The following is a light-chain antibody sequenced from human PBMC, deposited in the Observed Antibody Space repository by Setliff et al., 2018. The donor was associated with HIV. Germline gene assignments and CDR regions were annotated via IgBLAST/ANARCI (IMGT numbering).Light chain of an antibody. Sequence: QSALTQPPSVSGAPGQRVTISCTGSSSNIGAGYDVHWYQQLPGTAPKVLIYGNNNRPSGVPDRFSGSKSGNTASLTISGLQAEDEADYYRCSYAGSSTYVFGTGTKVTVL. CDR1: SSNIGAGYD. CDR2: GNN. CDR3: CSYAGSSTYV. J-gene: IGLJ1*01. V-gene: IGLV1-40*01.